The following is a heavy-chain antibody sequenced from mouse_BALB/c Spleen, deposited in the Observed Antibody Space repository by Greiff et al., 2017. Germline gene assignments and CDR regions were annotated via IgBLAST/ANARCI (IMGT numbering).Heavy chain of an antibody. CDR1: GYTFTSYW. Sequence: QVQLQQSGAELAKPGASVKMSCKASGYTFTSYWMHWVKQRPGQGLEWIGYINPSTGYTEYNQKFKDKATLTADKSSSTAYMQLGSLTSEDSAVYYCARWLRRSWFAYWGQGTLVTVSA. D-gene: IGHD2-2*01. CDR3: ARWLRRSWFAY. V-gene: IGHV1-7*01. CDR2: INPSTGYT. J-gene: IGHJ3*01.